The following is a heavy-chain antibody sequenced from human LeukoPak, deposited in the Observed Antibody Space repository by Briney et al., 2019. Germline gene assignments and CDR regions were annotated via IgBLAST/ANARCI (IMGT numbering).Heavy chain of an antibody. J-gene: IGHJ6*03. D-gene: IGHD1-1*01. CDR1: GCTFTGYY. V-gene: IGHV1-2*02. Sequence: ASVKVSCKASGCTFTGYYMHWVRQAPGQGLEWMDWINPNSGGTNYAQKFQGRVTMTRDTSISTAYMELSRLRSDDTAVYYCARGRYNWNDGYYYYMDVWGKGTTVTISS. CDR3: ARGRYNWNDGYYYYMDV. CDR2: INPNSGGT.